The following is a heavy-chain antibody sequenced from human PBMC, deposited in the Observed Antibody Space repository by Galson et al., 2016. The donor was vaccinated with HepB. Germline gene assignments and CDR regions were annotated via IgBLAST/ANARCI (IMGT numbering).Heavy chain of an antibody. CDR2: INVNGETT. CDR1: GFSISSYA. CDR3: AGGTAWHHFNF. J-gene: IGHJ4*02. V-gene: IGHV3-23*01. D-gene: IGHD1-26*01. Sequence: SLRLSCAASGFSISSYAMRWVRQAPGKGLEWVSSINVNGETTYYADSVKGRFTISRDISKNTLYLQMSSLRVKDAAIYFCAGGTAWHHFNFWGQGSLVIVSS.